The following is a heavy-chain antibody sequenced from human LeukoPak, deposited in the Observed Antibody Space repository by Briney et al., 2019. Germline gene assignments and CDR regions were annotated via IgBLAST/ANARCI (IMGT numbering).Heavy chain of an antibody. J-gene: IGHJ4*02. CDR1: GYTFTVYY. D-gene: IGHD6-13*01. V-gene: IGHV1-2*02. CDR2: INPNSGGT. CDR3: ARTLYIAAVPGGFDY. Sequence: ASVKVSCKASGYTFTVYYMHWVRQAPGQGLEWMGWINPNSGGTNYTQKFQGRVTITRDTSISTAYMELSRLRSDDTAVYYCARTLYIAAVPGGFDYWGQGTLVTVSS.